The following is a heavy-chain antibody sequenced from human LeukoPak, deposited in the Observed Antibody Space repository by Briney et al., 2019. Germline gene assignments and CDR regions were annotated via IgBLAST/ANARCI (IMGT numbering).Heavy chain of an antibody. Sequence: GGSLRLSCAASEFTFSTYGMSWVRQAPGKGLEWVSAISGSGGTTYYADSVKGRFTISRGNSKDTLYLQMNSLRAEDTAVYYCAKGLTNWFDPWGQGTLVTVSS. CDR3: AKGLTNWFDP. V-gene: IGHV3-23*01. CDR2: ISGSGGTT. J-gene: IGHJ5*02. CDR1: EFTFSTYG. D-gene: IGHD3-16*01.